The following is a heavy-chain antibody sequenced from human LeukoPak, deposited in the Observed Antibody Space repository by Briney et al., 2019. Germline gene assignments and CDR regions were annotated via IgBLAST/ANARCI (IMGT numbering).Heavy chain of an antibody. J-gene: IGHJ4*02. D-gene: IGHD6-13*01. V-gene: IGHV3-23*01. CDR1: GFTFSSYA. CDR2: ISGSGGST. Sequence: PGGSLRLSCAASGFTFSSYAMSWVRQAPGKGLEWVSSISGSGGSTYYADPVKGRFTMSRDNSKNTLYLQMNSLRAEDTAVYYCAKGPQRADKIVAAGTEADYWGQGTLVSVSS. CDR3: AKGPQRADKIVAAGTEADY.